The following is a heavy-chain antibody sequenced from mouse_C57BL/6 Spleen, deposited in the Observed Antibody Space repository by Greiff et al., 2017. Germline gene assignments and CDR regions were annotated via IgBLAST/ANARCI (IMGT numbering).Heavy chain of an antibody. CDR3: ARAIYDGITSGFAY. CDR2: IHPNSGST. CDR1: GYTFTSYW. V-gene: IGHV1-64*01. D-gene: IGHD2-3*01. Sequence: QVQLQQSGAELVKPGASVKLSCKASGYTFTSYWMHWVKQRPGQGLEWIGMIHPNSGSTNYNEKFKSKATLTVDKSSSTAYMQLSSLTSEDSAVYYCARAIYDGITSGFAYWGQGTLVTVSA. J-gene: IGHJ3*01.